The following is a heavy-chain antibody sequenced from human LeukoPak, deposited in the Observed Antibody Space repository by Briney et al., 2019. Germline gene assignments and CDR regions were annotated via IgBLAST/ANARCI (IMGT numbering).Heavy chain of an antibody. J-gene: IGHJ3*02. CDR2: INQDGSET. CDR3: TRAHVTGVDAFDI. V-gene: IGHV3-7*01. D-gene: IGHD2-21*02. Sequence: PGGSLRLSCAVSGFTFSNYWMTWVRQAPGKGLDWVANINQDGSETYYVDSVKGRFSISRDNAKNSLYLQMTSLRVEDTAVYYCTRAHVTGVDAFDIWGQGTVVIVSS. CDR1: GFTFSNYW.